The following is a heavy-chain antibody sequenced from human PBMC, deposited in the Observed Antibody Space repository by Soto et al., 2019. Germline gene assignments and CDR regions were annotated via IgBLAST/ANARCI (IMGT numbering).Heavy chain of an antibody. V-gene: IGHV1-46*01. J-gene: IGHJ3*02. CDR2: INPSGGST. CDR1: GYTFTSYY. Sequence: QVQLVQSGAGVKKPGASVKVSCKASGYTFTSYYMHWVRQAPGQGLEWMGIINPSGGSTSYAQKFQGRVTMTRDTSTSIVYMELSSLRSEDTAVYYCARDKKYAGWGRWLQSATDAFDIWGQGTMVTVSS. D-gene: IGHD3-16*01. CDR3: ARDKKYAGWGRWLQSATDAFDI.